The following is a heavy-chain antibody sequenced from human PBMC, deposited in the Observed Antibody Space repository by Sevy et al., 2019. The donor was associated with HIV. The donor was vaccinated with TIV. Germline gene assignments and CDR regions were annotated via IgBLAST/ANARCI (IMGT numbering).Heavy chain of an antibody. V-gene: IGHV3-33*01. CDR2: IWYDGSNK. CDR3: ARPDYYDSSGPGGY. D-gene: IGHD3-22*01. CDR1: GFTFSSYG. J-gene: IGHJ4*02. Sequence: GGSLRLSCAASGFTFSSYGMHWVRQAPGKGLEWVAVIWYDGSNKYYADSVKGRFTISRDNSKNTLYLQMNSLRAEDTAVCYCARPDYYDSSGPGGYWGQGTLVTVSS.